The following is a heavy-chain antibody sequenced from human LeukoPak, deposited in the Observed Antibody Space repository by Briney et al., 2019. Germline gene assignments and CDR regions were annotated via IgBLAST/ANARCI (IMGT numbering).Heavy chain of an antibody. CDR3: ARRGPNWGFFDY. CDR1: GFTFSNHA. D-gene: IGHD7-27*01. Sequence: RGSLRLSCAASGFTFSNHAMRWLRQAPGKGLEWVSTISGSGDRTYYADSVKGRFTISGDNSKNTLYLQMNSLRAEDTAVYYCARRGPNWGFFDYWGRGTLVTVSS. V-gene: IGHV3-23*01. CDR2: ISGSGDRT. J-gene: IGHJ4*02.